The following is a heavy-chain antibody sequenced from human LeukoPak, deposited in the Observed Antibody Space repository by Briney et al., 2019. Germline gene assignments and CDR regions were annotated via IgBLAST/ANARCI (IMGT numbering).Heavy chain of an antibody. V-gene: IGHV4-61*08. CDR2: IYYSGST. Sequence: SETLSLTCTVSGDPISSYSDYKWTWIRQPPGKRLEWIGYIYYSGSTNYNPSLRSRVTISVDTSKNQFSLKLTSVTAADTAVYYCPSEYSAFAYWGQGTLVTVSS. CDR3: PSEYSAFAY. J-gene: IGHJ4*02. D-gene: IGHD4-11*01. CDR1: GDPISSYSDY.